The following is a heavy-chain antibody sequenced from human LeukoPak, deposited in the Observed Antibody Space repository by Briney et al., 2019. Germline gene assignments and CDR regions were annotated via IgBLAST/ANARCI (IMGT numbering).Heavy chain of an antibody. CDR1: GGSFSGYY. V-gene: IGHV4-34*01. CDR3: ARADLRRPFDY. Sequence: SETLSLTCADYGGSFSGYYWSWIRQPPGKRLEWIGEINHSGSTNYNPSLKSRVTISVDTSKNQFSLKLSSVTAADTAVYYCARADLRRPFDYWGQGTLVTVSS. CDR2: INHSGST. D-gene: IGHD3-3*01. J-gene: IGHJ4*02.